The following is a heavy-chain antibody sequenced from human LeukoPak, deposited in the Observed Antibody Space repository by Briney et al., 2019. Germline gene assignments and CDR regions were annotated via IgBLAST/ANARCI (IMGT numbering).Heavy chain of an antibody. Sequence: SQTLSLTCTVSGGSISSGGYYWSWIRQHPGKGLEWIGYIYYSGSTYYNPSLKSRVTISVDTSKNQFSLKLSSVTAADTALYYCARVIDVAAAGYFDSWGQGTQVTVSS. CDR1: GGSISSGGYY. D-gene: IGHD6-13*01. CDR3: ARVIDVAAAGYFDS. CDR2: IYYSGST. J-gene: IGHJ4*02. V-gene: IGHV4-31*03.